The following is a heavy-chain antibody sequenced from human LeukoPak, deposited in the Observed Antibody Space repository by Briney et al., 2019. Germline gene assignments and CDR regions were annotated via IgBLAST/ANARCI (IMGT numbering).Heavy chain of an antibody. CDR1: GFTFSSYA. CDR2: ISGSGGST. CDR3: AKYSCGWYVVPLDY. V-gene: IGHV3-23*01. Sequence: GGSLRLSCAASGFTFSSYAMSWVRQAPGKGLEWVSAISGSGGSTYYADSVKGRFTISRDNSKNTLYLQMNSLRAEDTAVYYCAKYSCGWYVVPLDYWGQGTLVTVSS. D-gene: IGHD6-19*01. J-gene: IGHJ4*02.